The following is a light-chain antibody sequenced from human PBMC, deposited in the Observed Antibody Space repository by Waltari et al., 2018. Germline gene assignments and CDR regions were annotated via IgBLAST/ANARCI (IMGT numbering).Light chain of an antibody. CDR1: QSVGSSS. J-gene: IGKJ1*01. V-gene: IGKV3-20*01. CDR3: QQHGTLPAT. CDR2: RAS. Sequence: EIVLTQSPVTASLSPGERVTLSCRASQSVGSSSLAWYQQKPGQAPRLVIYRASRRATGIPDRFSGSGSGTDFSLTISRLEPEDFAVYYCQQHGTLPATFGQGTKVEIK.